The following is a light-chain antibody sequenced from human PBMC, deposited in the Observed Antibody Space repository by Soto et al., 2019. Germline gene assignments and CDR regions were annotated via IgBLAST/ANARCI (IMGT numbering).Light chain of an antibody. CDR2: LGS. CDR3: MQALQTTKT. Sequence: DIVMTQSPLSLPVTPGEPASISCGSGQSLLHSNGYKYLDWYLQKPGQSPQLXXYLGSNRASGVPDRFSGSGSGTDFTLKISRVEAEDVGVYDGMQALQTTKTFGQGTKVDIK. CDR1: QSLLHSNGYKY. J-gene: IGKJ1*01. V-gene: IGKV2-28*01.